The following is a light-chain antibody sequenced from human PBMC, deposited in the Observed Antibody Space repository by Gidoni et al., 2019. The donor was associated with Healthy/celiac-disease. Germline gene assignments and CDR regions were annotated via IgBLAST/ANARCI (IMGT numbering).Light chain of an antibody. CDR2: GAS. J-gene: IGKJ1*01. CDR3: QQYGSSPQT. CDR1: QSVSST. Sequence: EIVLTQSPGTLSLSPGERATLSCRASQSVSSTLAWYQQKPVQAPRLLIYGASSRATGIPDRFSGSGSGTDFTLTISRLEPEDFAVYYCQQYGSSPQTFGQGTKVEIK. V-gene: IGKV3-20*01.